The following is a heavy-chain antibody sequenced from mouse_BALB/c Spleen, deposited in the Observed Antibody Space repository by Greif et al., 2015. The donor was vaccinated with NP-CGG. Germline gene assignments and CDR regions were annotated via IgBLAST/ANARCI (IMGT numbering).Heavy chain of an antibody. V-gene: IGHV14-3*02. CDR2: IDPANGNT. CDR3: ARGGYGYDWFAY. CDR1: GFNIKDTY. Sequence: VQLKESGAELVKPGASVKLSCTASGFNIKDTYMHWVKQRPEQGLEWIGRIDPANGNTKYDPKFQGKATITADTSSNTAYLQLSSLTSEDTAVYYCARGGYGYDWFAYWGQGTLVTVSA. D-gene: IGHD2-2*01. J-gene: IGHJ3*01.